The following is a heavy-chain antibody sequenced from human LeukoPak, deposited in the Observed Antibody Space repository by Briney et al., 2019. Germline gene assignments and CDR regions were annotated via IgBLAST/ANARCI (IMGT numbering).Heavy chain of an antibody. V-gene: IGHV3-30*18. CDR1: GFTFSSYG. Sequence: GGSLRLSCAASGFTFSSYGMHWVRQAPGKGLEWVAVISYDGSNKYYADSVKGRFTISRDNSKNTLYLQMNSLRAEDTAVYYCAKERTVAGFYYYYGMDVWGQGTTVTVSS. J-gene: IGHJ6*02. CDR2: ISYDGSNK. CDR3: AKERTVAGFYYYYGMDV. D-gene: IGHD6-19*01.